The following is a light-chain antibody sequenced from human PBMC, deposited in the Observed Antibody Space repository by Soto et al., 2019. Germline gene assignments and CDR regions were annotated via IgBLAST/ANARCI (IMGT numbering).Light chain of an antibody. J-gene: IGKJ1*01. V-gene: IGKV3-11*01. CDR1: QSVSSY. CDR2: DAS. Sequence: EIVLTQSPATLSLSPGERATLSCRASQSVSSYLAWYQQKPGQAPRLLIYDASNRATGIPARFSGSGSGTDFTLTISSLEPEDFAVYYCQQRSNWPLTFCQGTNVDIK. CDR3: QQRSNWPLT.